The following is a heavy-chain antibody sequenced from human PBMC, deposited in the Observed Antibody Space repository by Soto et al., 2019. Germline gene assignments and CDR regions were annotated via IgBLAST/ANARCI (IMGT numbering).Heavy chain of an antibody. D-gene: IGHD5-12*01. Sequence: SETLSLTCAVYGGSFSGYYWSWIRQPPGKGLEWIGEINHSGSTNYNPSLKSRVTISVDTTKNQFSLKLSSVTAADTAVYYCAREVMATIDYWGQGTLVTVSS. CDR2: INHSGST. CDR3: AREVMATIDY. V-gene: IGHV4-34*01. J-gene: IGHJ4*02. CDR1: GGSFSGYY.